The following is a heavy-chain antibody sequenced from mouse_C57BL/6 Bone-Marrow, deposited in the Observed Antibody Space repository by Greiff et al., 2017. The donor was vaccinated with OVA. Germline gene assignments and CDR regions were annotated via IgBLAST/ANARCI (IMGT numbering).Heavy chain of an antibody. D-gene: IGHD2-2*01. Sequence: VQLQQSGPELVKPGASVKMSCKASGYTFTDYNMHWVKQSPGQSLEWIGYINPNNGGTSYNQKFKGKATLTVNKSSSTAYMELRSLTSEDSAVYYCARGGYDEDYWGQGTTLTVSS. CDR3: ARGGYDEDY. CDR1: GYTFTDYN. V-gene: IGHV1-22*01. J-gene: IGHJ2*01. CDR2: INPNNGGT.